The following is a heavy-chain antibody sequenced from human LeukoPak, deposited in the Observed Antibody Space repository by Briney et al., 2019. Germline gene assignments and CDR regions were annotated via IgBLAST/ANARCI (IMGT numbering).Heavy chain of an antibody. J-gene: IGHJ3*02. CDR1: GYTFTSYG. CDR3: AREPGIVVVPAAIPAGNAFDI. V-gene: IGHV1-18*01. CDR2: ISAYNGNT. Sequence: GVSVKVSCKASGYTFTSYGISWVRQAPGQGLEWMGWISAYNGNTNYAQRFQGRVTMTRDTSISTAYMELSRLRSDDTAVYYCAREPGIVVVPAAIPAGNAFDIWGQGTMVTVSS. D-gene: IGHD2-2*01.